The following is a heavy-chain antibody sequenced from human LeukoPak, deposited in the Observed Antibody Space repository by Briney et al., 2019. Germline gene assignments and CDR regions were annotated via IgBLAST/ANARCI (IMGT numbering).Heavy chain of an antibody. CDR1: GFTFSSYW. Sequence: GGSLRLSCAASGFTFSSYWMSWVRQIPGKGLEWVGRIESKTDGGTTDYAAPVKGRFTISRDDSTNTLYLQMNSLKSEDTAVYYCTTYGSGRKFDYWGQGILVTVSS. D-gene: IGHD3-10*01. CDR3: TTYGSGRKFDY. J-gene: IGHJ4*02. V-gene: IGHV3-15*04. CDR2: IESKTDGGTT.